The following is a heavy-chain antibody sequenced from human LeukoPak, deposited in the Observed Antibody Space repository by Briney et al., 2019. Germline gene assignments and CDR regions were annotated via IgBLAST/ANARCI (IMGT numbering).Heavy chain of an antibody. CDR2: MNPNSGNT. CDR1: GYTFTSYD. Sequence: GASVKVSCKASGYTFTSYDINWVRQATGQGLGWMGWMNPNSGNTGYAQKFQGRVTMTRNTSISTAYMELSSLRSEDTAVYYCARGARGGYSSGWYFDYYYYMDVWGKGTTVTVSS. V-gene: IGHV1-8*01. CDR3: ARGARGGYSSGWYFDYYYYMDV. J-gene: IGHJ6*03. D-gene: IGHD6-19*01.